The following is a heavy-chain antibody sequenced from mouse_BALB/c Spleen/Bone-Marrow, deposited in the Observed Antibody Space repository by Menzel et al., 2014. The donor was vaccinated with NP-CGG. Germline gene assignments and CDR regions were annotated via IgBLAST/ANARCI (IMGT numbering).Heavy chain of an antibody. J-gene: IGHJ3*01. Sequence: EVKVIESGGGVVQPGGSRKLSCAASGFAFSSFGMHWVRQAPEKGLEWVAYISSGSNTIYYADTVKGRFTISRDNPKNTLFLQMTSLRSEDTAMHYCARFGNYVTYWGQGTLVTVSA. V-gene: IGHV5-17*02. CDR2: ISSGSNTI. CDR1: GFAFSSFG. CDR3: ARFGNYVTY. D-gene: IGHD2-1*01.